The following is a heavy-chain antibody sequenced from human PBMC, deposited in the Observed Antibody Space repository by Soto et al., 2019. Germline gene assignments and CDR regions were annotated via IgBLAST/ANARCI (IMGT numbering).Heavy chain of an antibody. CDR2: INHSGST. CDR1: GGSFSGYY. CDR3: ARLEGLATISYYFDF. D-gene: IGHD3-9*01. J-gene: IGHJ4*02. V-gene: IGHV4-34*01. Sequence: SETLSLSCAVYGGSFSGYYWSWIRQPPGKGLEWIGEINHSGSTNYNPSLKSRVTISVDTSKNQFSLKLSSVTAADSAVYFCARLEGLATISYYFDFWGPGALVTVSS.